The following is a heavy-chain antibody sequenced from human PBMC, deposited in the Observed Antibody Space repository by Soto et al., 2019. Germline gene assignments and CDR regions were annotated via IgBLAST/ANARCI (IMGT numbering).Heavy chain of an antibody. CDR3: AKPYYYGSGTGPDAFDI. V-gene: IGHV3-23*01. J-gene: IGHJ3*02. CDR2: ISGSGGST. D-gene: IGHD3-10*01. Sequence: EVQLLGSGGGLVQPGGSLRLSCAASGFTFSIYAMTWVRQAPGKGLEWVSSISGSGGSTYYADSVKGRFTISRDNSKNTLYLQMNSLRAEDTALYYCAKPYYYGSGTGPDAFDIWGQGTMVTVSS. CDR1: GFTFSIYA.